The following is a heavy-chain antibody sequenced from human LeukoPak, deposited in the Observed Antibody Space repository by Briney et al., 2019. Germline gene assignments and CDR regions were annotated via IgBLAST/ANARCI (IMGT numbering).Heavy chain of an antibody. CDR1: GYRFTSYW. J-gene: IGHJ4*02. D-gene: IGHD3-9*01. CDR3: ARLDYYDISTRD. Sequence: GASLKISCKGSGYRFTSYWISWVRQMPGKGLEWMGRIDPSDSYTNYSPSFQGHVTISADKSISTAYLQWSSLKASDTAMYYCARLDYYDISTRDWGQGTLVTVSS. V-gene: IGHV5-10-1*01. CDR2: IDPSDSYT.